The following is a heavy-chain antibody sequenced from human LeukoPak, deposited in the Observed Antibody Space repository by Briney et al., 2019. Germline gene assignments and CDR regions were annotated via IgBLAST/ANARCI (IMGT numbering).Heavy chain of an antibody. D-gene: IGHD2-2*01. Sequence: PSETLSLTCTVSSGSIGSSNYYWGWIRQPPGKGLEWIGSIYYSGIAYYNPTLKSRVTISVDASKSHFSLRLSSVTAADTAVYYCARDEGYCSRTSCYGASKGMDVWGQGTAVIVSS. V-gene: IGHV4-39*02. CDR1: SGSIGSSNYY. J-gene: IGHJ6*02. CDR2: IYYSGIA. CDR3: ARDEGYCSRTSCYGASKGMDV.